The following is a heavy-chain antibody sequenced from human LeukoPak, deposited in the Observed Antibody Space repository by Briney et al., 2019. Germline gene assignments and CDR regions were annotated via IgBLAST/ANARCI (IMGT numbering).Heavy chain of an antibody. CDR2: ISSSSSYI. J-gene: IGHJ5*02. V-gene: IGHV3-21*01. CDR3: ARGGDIVVVPAFDP. D-gene: IGHD2-2*01. Sequence: GGSLRLSCAASGFTFSSYSMNWVRQAPGKGLEWVSSISSSSSYIYYADSVKGRFTISRDNAKNSLYLQMNSLRAEDTAVYYCARGGDIVVVPAFDPWGQGTLVTVSS. CDR1: GFTFSSYS.